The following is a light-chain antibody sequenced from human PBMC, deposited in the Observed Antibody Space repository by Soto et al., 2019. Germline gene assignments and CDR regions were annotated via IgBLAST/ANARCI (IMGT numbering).Light chain of an antibody. V-gene: IGLV2-18*02. CDR1: SSDIGSYNR. CDR3: ASYTTSITVV. J-gene: IGLJ2*01. CDR2: EVS. Sequence: QSALTQPPSVSGSPGQSVTISCTGTSSDIGSYNRVSWYQQPPGTAPKLIIYEVSNRPSGIPVRFSGSKSGNTASLTISGLQADDEADYYCASYTTSITVVFGGGTQLTVL.